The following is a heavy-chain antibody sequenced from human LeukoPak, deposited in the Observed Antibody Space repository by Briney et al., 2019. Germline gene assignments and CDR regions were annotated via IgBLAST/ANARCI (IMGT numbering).Heavy chain of an antibody. J-gene: IGHJ5*02. CDR2: IDHSGGT. CDR3: AMVLWQSGRPGP. D-gene: IGHD4/OR15-4a*01. CDR1: GGSLINYY. Sequence: SETLSLTCAVYGGSLINYYWSWIRQSPGKGLEWIGDIDHSGGTNYNPALRSRVTMSIDPSRNQFYLKINSVTASDTTVYYCAMVLWQSGRPGPWDQGSLVTVSS. V-gene: IGHV4-34*01.